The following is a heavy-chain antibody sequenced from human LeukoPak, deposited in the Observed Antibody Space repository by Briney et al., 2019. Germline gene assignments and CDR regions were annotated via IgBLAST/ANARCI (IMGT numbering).Heavy chain of an antibody. CDR1: GFTFDTYG. V-gene: IGHV3-33*03. CDR3: AKDMRVLD. CDR2: IWYDGINK. D-gene: IGHD3-16*02. Sequence: GGSLRLSCVASGFTFDTYGMHWVRQAPGKGLEWVGVIWYDGINKFYGDSVKGRFTISRDNSKNTLYLQMNSLRREDSAVCYCAKDMRVLDWGQGTLVTVSS. J-gene: IGHJ4*02.